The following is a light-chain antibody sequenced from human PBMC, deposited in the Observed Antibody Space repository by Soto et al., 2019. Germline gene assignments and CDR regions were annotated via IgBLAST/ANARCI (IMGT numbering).Light chain of an antibody. Sequence: EIVMTQSPATLSVSPGERATLSCRASQSVSSSYLAWYQQKPGQAPRGLIYGASSRATGIPDRFSGSGSGTDFTLTISRLEPEDFAVYYCQQYGSSPQTFGPGTKVDIK. CDR3: QQYGSSPQT. CDR1: QSVSSSY. J-gene: IGKJ3*01. CDR2: GAS. V-gene: IGKV3-20*01.